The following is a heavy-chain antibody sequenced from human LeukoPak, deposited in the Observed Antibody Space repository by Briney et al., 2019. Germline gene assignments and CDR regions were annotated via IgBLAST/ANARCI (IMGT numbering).Heavy chain of an antibody. CDR2: IYYSGST. D-gene: IGHD5-18*01. CDR1: GGSISSSRYY. Sequence: PSETLSLTCTVSGGSISSSRYYWVWIRQPPGKGLEWIGSIYYSGSTHYNPSLKSRVTISVDTSKNQFSLKLSSVTAADTAVYYCARGEGYSYGRDYWGQGTLVTVSS. V-gene: IGHV4-39*07. CDR3: ARGEGYSYGRDY. J-gene: IGHJ4*02.